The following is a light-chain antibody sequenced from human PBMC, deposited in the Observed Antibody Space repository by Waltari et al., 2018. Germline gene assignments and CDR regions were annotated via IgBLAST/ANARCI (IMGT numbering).Light chain of an antibody. CDR3: QQYGSSPWT. CDR2: GAS. CDR1: QRVSGSY. Sequence: IVLTQSPGTLSLSPGERATISCRASQRVSGSYLAWYQQKPGQAPRVLIHGASNRATGIPDRFSGSGSGTDFTLTISRLEPEDFAVYYCQQYGSSPWTFGQGTKVEIK. V-gene: IGKV3-20*01. J-gene: IGKJ1*01.